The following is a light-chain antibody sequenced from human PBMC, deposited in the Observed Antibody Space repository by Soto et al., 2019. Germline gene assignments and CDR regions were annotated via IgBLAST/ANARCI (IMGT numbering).Light chain of an antibody. V-gene: IGKV3-20*01. Sequence: EIVLTQSPGTLSLSPGERATLSCRASQSVSSSYLAWYQQKPGQAPRLLIYGASSRATGIPDRFSGSGSGTAFTLTISSLEPADFAVYYCQRYGSSPPWTFGQGTKVEIK. J-gene: IGKJ1*01. CDR3: QRYGSSPPWT. CDR1: QSVSSSY. CDR2: GAS.